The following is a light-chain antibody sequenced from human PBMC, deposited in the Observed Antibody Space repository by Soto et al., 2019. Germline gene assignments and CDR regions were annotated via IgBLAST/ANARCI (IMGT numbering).Light chain of an antibody. CDR1: QSLSSW. Sequence: DIQMTQSPSTLSASVGDRVTITCRASQSLSSWVAWYQQKPGKAPKLLIFDASSLESGVPSRFSGSGSGTEFSLTISSLRPDDFATDYCQQYNSFSPTFGQGTKLEI. J-gene: IGKJ2*01. CDR2: DAS. CDR3: QQYNSFSPT. V-gene: IGKV1-5*01.